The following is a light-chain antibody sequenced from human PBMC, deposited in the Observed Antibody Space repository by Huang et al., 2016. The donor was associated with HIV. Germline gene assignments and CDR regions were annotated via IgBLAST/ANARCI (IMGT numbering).Light chain of an antibody. V-gene: IGKV3-15*01. Sequence: EIVMKQSPATLSASPGERVKVSCRASQSVNRNRAWYQHTPGQAPRLLIYGTSTRATGIPARFSGSGSGTEFTLTISSLQSADFVVYYCQQYNDWPRTFGQGTKLEIK. CDR3: QQYNDWPRT. CDR2: GTS. CDR1: QSVNRN. J-gene: IGKJ2*01.